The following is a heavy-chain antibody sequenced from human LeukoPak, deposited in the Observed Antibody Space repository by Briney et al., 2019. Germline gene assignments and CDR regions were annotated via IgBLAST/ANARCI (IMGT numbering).Heavy chain of an antibody. CDR3: VKDYSTIAAAANPLFDY. Sequence: GGSLRLSCAASGFTFSSYAVTWVRQAPGKGLEWVSGITGSGDTTFYADSVKGRFTISRDNSKNTLYLQMHSLRAEDTAVYYYVKDYSTIAAAANPLFDYWGQGALVTVSS. CDR2: ITGSGDTT. V-gene: IGHV3-23*01. J-gene: IGHJ4*02. D-gene: IGHD6-13*01. CDR1: GFTFSSYA.